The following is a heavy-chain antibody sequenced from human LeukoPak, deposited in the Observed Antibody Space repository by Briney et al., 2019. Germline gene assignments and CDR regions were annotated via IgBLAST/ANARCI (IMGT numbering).Heavy chain of an antibody. Sequence: ASVKVSCKASGGTFSSYAISWVRQAPGQGLEWMGGIIPIFGTANYARKFQGRVTITADESTSTAYMELSSLRSEDTAVYYCARDQRQAIRWGILLGYYGMDVWGKGTTVTVSS. CDR2: IIPIFGTA. D-gene: IGHD4-23*01. CDR3: ARDQRQAIRWGILLGYYGMDV. CDR1: GGTFSSYA. J-gene: IGHJ6*04. V-gene: IGHV1-69*01.